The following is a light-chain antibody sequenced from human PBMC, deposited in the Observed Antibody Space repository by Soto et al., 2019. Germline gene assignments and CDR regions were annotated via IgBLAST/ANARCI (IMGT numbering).Light chain of an antibody. CDR2: LGS. Sequence: DIVMTQSPLSLPVTPGEPASISCRSSQSLLYSNGYNYMDWYLQKPGQSPQLLIYLGSNRASGVPDRFSGSGSGTYFTLTISSVEAEDVGVYYCMQSLQNPLTFGPGTRVDVK. J-gene: IGKJ3*01. CDR1: QSLLYSNGYNY. V-gene: IGKV2-28*01. CDR3: MQSLQNPLT.